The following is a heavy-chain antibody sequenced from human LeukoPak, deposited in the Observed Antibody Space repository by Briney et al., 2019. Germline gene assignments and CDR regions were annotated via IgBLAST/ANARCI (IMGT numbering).Heavy chain of an antibody. D-gene: IGHD4-23*01. Sequence: SETLSLTCTVSGGSISSYYWSWIRQPPGKGLEWIGYIYFTGSTNYNPSLKSRVTMSVDTSKNQFSLNLTSVTAADTAVYYCAGTVGDFDYWGQGTLVTVSS. V-gene: IGHV4-59*12. CDR2: IYFTGST. CDR1: GGSISSYY. J-gene: IGHJ4*02. CDR3: AGTVGDFDY.